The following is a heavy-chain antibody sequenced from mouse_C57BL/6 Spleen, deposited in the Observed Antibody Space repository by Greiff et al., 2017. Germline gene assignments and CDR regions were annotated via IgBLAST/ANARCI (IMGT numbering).Heavy chain of an antibody. J-gene: IGHJ4*01. CDR1: GYTFTDYY. CDR2: INPNNGGT. CDR3: ARGDGGYAMDY. D-gene: IGHD2-3*01. Sequence: EVQLQQSGPELVKPGASVKISCKASGYTFTDYYMNWVKQSHGKSLEWIGDINPNNGGTSYNQKFKGKATLTVDKSSSTAYMEHRSLTSEDSAVYYCARGDGGYAMDYWGQGTAVTVSS. V-gene: IGHV1-26*01.